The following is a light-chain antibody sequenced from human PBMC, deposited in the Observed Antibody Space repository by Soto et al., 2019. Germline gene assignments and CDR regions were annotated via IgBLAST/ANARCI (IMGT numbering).Light chain of an antibody. CDR1: QSVSRN. J-gene: IGKJ1*01. Sequence: EIVMTQSPATLSVSPGARAPLSCRASQSVSRNLAWYQQRPGQAPRLLIYGASTRATGIPARFSGSGSGTEFTLTINSLQSEDFAVYYCQQSNYWPWTFGQGTKVDIK. CDR2: GAS. CDR3: QQSNYWPWT. V-gene: IGKV3-15*01.